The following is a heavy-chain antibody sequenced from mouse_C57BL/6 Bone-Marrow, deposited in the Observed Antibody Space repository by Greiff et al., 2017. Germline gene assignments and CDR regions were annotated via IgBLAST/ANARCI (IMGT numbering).Heavy chain of an antibody. CDR2: IFPGSGST. D-gene: IGHD3-2*02. CDR1: GYTFTDYY. J-gene: IGHJ3*01. V-gene: IGHV1-75*01. CDR3: AREGDTSQASWFAY. Sequence: VQLQQSGPELVKPGASVKISCKASGYTFTDYYINWVKQRPGQGLEWIGWIFPGSGSTYYNEKFKGKATLTVDKSSSTAYMLLSSLTSEDSAVYFGAREGDTSQASWFAYWGQGTLVTVSA.